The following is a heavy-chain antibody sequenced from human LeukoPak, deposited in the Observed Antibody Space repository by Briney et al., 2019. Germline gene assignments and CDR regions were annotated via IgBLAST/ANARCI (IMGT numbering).Heavy chain of an antibody. J-gene: IGHJ4*02. CDR2: INPSGGST. CDR1: GYTFTSYG. Sequence: GASVKVSCKASGYTFTSYGISWVRQAPGQGLEWMGIINPSGGSTSYAQKFQGRVTMTRDMSTSTVYMELSSLRSEDTAVYYCARDHGIVGASMVYWGQGTLVTVSS. V-gene: IGHV1-46*01. CDR3: ARDHGIVGASMVY. D-gene: IGHD1-26*01.